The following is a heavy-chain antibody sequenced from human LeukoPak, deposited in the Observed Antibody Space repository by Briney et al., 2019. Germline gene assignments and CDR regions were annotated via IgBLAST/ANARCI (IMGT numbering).Heavy chain of an antibody. CDR3: ARGDIVVVPAAMFGDDYYYYMDV. D-gene: IGHD2-2*01. J-gene: IGHJ6*03. Sequence: ASVKVSCKASGYTFTSYGISWVRQAPGQGLEWMGWISAYNGNTNYAQKLQGRVTMTTDTSTSTAYMELRSLRSDDTAVYYCARGDIVVVPAAMFGDDYYYYMDVWGKGTTVTISS. CDR2: ISAYNGNT. CDR1: GYTFTSYG. V-gene: IGHV1-18*01.